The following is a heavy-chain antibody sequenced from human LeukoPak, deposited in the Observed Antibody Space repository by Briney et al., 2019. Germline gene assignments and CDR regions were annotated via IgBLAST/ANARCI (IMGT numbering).Heavy chain of an antibody. J-gene: IGHJ4*02. CDR3: ARDQVATIIRGIDY. CDR1: VYTFTNYY. CDR2: INPSGGST. D-gene: IGHD5-12*01. V-gene: IGHV1-46*01. Sequence: GASVTESFMASVYTFTNYYMHWVRQAPGQGREGMGIINPSGGSTSYAQKFQGRVPMTRDTSTSTVYMELSSLRSEDTAVYYCARDQVATIIRGIDYWGQGTLVTVSS.